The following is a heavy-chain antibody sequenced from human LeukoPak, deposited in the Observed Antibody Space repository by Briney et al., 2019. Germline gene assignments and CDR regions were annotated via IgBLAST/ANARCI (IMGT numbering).Heavy chain of an antibody. J-gene: IGHJ4*02. CDR1: GFTFDDYA. CDR3: ARSIAVAGPFDY. CDR2: ISWNSGSI. D-gene: IGHD6-19*01. Sequence: GGSLRLSCSASGFTFDDYAMHWVRQAPGKGLEWVSGISWNSGSIGYADSVKGRFTISRDNAKNSLYLQMNSLRAEDMALYYCARSIAVAGPFDYWGQGTLVTVSS. V-gene: IGHV3-9*03.